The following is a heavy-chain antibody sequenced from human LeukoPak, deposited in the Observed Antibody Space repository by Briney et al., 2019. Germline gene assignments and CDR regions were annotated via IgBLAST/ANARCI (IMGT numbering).Heavy chain of an antibody. CDR3: AREESYYDFWSGYYDY. J-gene: IGHJ4*02. D-gene: IGHD3-3*01. Sequence: ASVKVFCKASGGTFSSYAISWVRQAPGQGLEWMGRIIPILGIANYAQKFQGRVTITADKSTSTAYMELSSLRSEDTAVYYCAREESYYDFWSGYYDYWGQGTLVTVSS. CDR1: GGTFSSYA. CDR2: IIPILGIA. V-gene: IGHV1-69*04.